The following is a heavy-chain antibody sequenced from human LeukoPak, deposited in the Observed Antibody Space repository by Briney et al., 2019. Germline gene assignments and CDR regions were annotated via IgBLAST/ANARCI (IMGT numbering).Heavy chain of an antibody. CDR3: ARDSWWDGSKTFSDWFRP. J-gene: IGHJ5*02. CDR2: IVYTGRT. CDR1: GGSIGSYY. V-gene: IGHV4-59*01. D-gene: IGHD3-10*01. Sequence: PSETLSLTCTVSGGSIGSYYWIWVRQPPEKGLEWIGNIVYTGRTNYNPSLKSRVTISIDTSKNQFSLRLNSVTAADTAVYYCARDSWWDGSKTFSDWFRPWGQGTLVTVSS.